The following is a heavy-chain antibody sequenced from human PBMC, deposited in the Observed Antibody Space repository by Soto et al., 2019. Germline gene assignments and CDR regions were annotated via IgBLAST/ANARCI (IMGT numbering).Heavy chain of an antibody. CDR2: IIPIFCTA. J-gene: IGHJ6*02. CDR1: GGTFSSYA. Sequence: QVQLVQSGDEVKKPGSSVNVSCKASGGTFSSYAISWVRQAPGQGLEWMGGIIPIFCTANYAQKFQGRVTITADESTSTAYIELSNLRSEDTAGDYCARVQFYDFWSGYSYVWGQGTRVTVSS. V-gene: IGHV1-69*01. D-gene: IGHD3-3*01. CDR3: ARVQFYDFWSGYSYV.